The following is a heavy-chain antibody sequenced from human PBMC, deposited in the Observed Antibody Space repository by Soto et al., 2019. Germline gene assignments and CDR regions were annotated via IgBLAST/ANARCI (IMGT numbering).Heavy chain of an antibody. CDR1: GYTFTSYG. J-gene: IGHJ4*02. D-gene: IGHD2-2*01. Sequence: ASVKVSCKASGYTFTSYGISWVRQAPGQGLEWMGWISAYNDNKNYAQKHQGRVTLTTDTSTSTAYLELRSLRSDYTAVYYCARRACSTSCPEAHWGQGTLVTVSS. CDR3: ARRACSTSCPEAH. V-gene: IGHV1-18*01. CDR2: ISAYNDNK.